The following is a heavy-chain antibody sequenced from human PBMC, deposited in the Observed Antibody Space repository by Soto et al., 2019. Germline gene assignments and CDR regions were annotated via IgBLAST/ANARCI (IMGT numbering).Heavy chain of an antibody. CDR2: SSTYNGNT. Sequence: QVQLVQSGAAVKKPGASVKVSCKASGYTFTNYHTSWVRQAPGQGLEGMGWSSTYNGNTNYAQKLQGRVTMTTDTSTSTAYMELRSLRSDDRAVYYCARDSPPPREWGQGTLVTVSS. J-gene: IGHJ4*02. CDR1: GYTFTNYH. V-gene: IGHV1-18*01. CDR3: ARDSPPPRE.